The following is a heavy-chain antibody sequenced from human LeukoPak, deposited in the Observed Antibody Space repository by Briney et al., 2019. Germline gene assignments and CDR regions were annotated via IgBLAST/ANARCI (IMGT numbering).Heavy chain of an antibody. V-gene: IGHV1-46*03. CDR1: GYTFTSYY. CDR2: INPSGGST. J-gene: IGHJ4*02. CDR3: ARDASRSGSGYYTQTAPDNDY. D-gene: IGHD3-22*01. Sequence: GASVEVSCKASGYTFTSYYMHWVRQAPGQGLEWMGIINPSGGSTSYAQKFQGRVTMTRDTSTSTVYMELSSLRSEDTAVYYCARDASRSGSGYYTQTAPDNDYWGQGTLVTVSS.